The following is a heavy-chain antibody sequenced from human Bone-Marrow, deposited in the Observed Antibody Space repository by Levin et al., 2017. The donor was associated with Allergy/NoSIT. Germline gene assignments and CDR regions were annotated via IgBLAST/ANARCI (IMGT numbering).Heavy chain of an antibody. Sequence: PGGSLRLSCSASGFTFSSYAMHWVRQAPGKGLEYVSAISSNGGSTYYADSVKGRFTISRDNSKNTLYLQMSSLRAEDTAVYYCVKDGGAECSGGSCYSSPPYYFDYWGQGTLVTVSS. V-gene: IGHV3-64D*06. CDR3: VKDGGAECSGGSCYSSPPYYFDY. CDR1: GFTFSSYA. D-gene: IGHD2-15*01. J-gene: IGHJ4*02. CDR2: ISSNGGST.